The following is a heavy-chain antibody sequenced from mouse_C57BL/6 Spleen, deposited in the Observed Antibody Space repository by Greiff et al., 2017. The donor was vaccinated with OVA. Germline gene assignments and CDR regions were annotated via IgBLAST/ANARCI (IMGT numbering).Heavy chain of an antibody. D-gene: IGHD2-5*01. CDR1: GYTFTEYT. J-gene: IGHJ3*01. CDR3: ARHEDYYSNPWFAY. V-gene: IGHV1-62-2*01. Sequence: VQLQQSGAELVKPGASVKLSCKASGYTFTEYTIHWVTQRSGQGLEWVWWFYPGSGSIKYNEQFKDKATLTADKSSSTVYMELSRLTSEDSAVYFCARHEDYYSNPWFAYWGQGTLVTVSA. CDR2: FYPGSGSI.